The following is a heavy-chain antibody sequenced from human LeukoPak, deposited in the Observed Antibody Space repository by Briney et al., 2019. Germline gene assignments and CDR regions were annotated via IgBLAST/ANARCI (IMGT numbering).Heavy chain of an antibody. CDR2: ISNDGGGT. CDR1: GFNFNNYG. D-gene: IGHD3-3*01. J-gene: IGHJ5*02. CDR3: AKGGSGYFLDL. Sequence: GGSLRLSCAASGFNFNNYGLIWVRQAPGKGLGWVSAISNDGGGTTYADFVKGRFTISRDNSKNTLFLQMNSLRAEDTALYYCAKGGSGYFLDLWGQGTLVTVSS. V-gene: IGHV3-23*01.